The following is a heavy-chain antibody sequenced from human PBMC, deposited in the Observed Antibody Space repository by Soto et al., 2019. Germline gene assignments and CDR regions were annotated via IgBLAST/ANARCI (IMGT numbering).Heavy chain of an antibody. D-gene: IGHD4-17*01. J-gene: IGHJ6*02. CDR2: ISWNSGSI. CDR3: AKAYTVTPTPYGMDV. CDR1: GFTFDDYA. Sequence: EVQLVESGGGLVQPGRSLRLSCAASGFTFDDYAMHWVRQAPGKGLEYVSGISWNSGSIAYADSVKGRFTISRANAKNSLYLQMNSLRPEDTALYYCAKAYTVTPTPYGMDVWGQGTTVTVSS. V-gene: IGHV3-9*01.